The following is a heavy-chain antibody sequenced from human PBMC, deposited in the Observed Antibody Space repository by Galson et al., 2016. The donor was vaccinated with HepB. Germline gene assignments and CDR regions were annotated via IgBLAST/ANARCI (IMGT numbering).Heavy chain of an antibody. Sequence: SLRLSCAGSGYVFSTYAMNWVRQAPGKGLEWVAVIPYDGSENYYANPVKGRFTISRDNSKNTLYLQMNSLRPQDSAVYYRARGATSYGRYYYGLDLWGQGTTVSVSS. D-gene: IGHD3-10*01. CDR3: ARGATSYGRYYYGLDL. J-gene: IGHJ6*02. CDR2: IPYDGSEN. V-gene: IGHV3-30*04. CDR1: GYVFSTYA.